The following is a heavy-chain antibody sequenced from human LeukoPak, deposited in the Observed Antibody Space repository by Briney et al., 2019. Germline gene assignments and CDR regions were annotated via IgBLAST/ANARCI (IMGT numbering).Heavy chain of an antibody. CDR2: ISITGTTI. CDR1: GFTFTDFY. J-gene: IGHJ4*02. CDR3: ARDLVPAAMEADY. Sequence: GVSLRLSCAASGFTFTDFYMSWIRQAPGKGLEWVSYISITGTTIYYADSVKGRFTFSRDNAKNSLYLQMNSLRAEDTAVYYCARDLVPAAMEADYWGQGTLVTVSS. D-gene: IGHD2-2*01. V-gene: IGHV3-11*01.